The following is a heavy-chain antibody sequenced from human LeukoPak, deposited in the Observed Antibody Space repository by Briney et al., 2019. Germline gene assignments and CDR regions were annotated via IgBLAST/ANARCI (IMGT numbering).Heavy chain of an antibody. CDR1: GFSFSSYD. V-gene: IGHV3-13*01. J-gene: IGHJ3*02. CDR2: IGTAGDT. CDR3: ARGFGITFGRVITIAYDI. D-gene: IGHD3-16*02. Sequence: GGSLRLSCAASGFSFSSYDMHWVRQATVKGLEWVSGIGTAGDTYYPDSVKGRFTISRENAKHSLYLQMNSLRAGDTAVYYCARGFGITFGRVITIAYDIWGHGTMVTVSS.